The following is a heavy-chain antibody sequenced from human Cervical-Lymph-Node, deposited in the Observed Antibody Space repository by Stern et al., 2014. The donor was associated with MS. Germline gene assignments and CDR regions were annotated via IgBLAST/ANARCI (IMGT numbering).Heavy chain of an antibody. CDR1: GFTFNDYV. CDR3: ARDLVLLVGSQTYYSGLDV. D-gene: IGHD3-10*01. V-gene: IGHV3-9*01. J-gene: IGHJ6*02. Sequence: EVQLVESGGDLVQPGGSLRISCAASGFTFNDYVIHWVPQAPEKGLGWVSGISWHSDSVAYADSVKGRFTISRDNAKNSVYLQMDSLRREDTALYYCARDLVLLVGSQTYYSGLDVWGQGTMVTVSS. CDR2: ISWHSDSV.